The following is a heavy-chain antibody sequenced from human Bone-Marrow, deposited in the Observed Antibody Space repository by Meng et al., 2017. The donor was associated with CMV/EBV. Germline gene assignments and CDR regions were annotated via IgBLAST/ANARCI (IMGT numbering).Heavy chain of an antibody. CDR2: INHSGST. V-gene: IGHV4-34*01. CDR3: AGYLGVVIINAFDI. CDR1: GGSFSGYY. D-gene: IGHD3-3*01. J-gene: IGHJ3*02. Sequence: SETLSLTCAVYGGSFSGYYWSWIRQPPGKGLEWIGEINHSGSTNYNPSLKSRVTISVDTSKNQFSLKLSSVTAADTAVYYCAGYLGVVIINAFDIWGQGTMATVSS.